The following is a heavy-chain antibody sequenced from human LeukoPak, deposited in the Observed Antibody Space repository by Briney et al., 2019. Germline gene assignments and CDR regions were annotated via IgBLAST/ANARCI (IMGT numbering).Heavy chain of an antibody. CDR1: GGSISSYY. V-gene: IGHV4-4*07. D-gene: IGHD2/OR15-2a*01. J-gene: IGHJ4*02. CDR3: AGHHPRNTVDF. Sequence: SETLSLTCTVSGGSISSYYWSWIRQPAGKGLEWIGRIYTSGSTNYNPSLKSRVTISLDTSKNQFSLKLTSVTAADTAVYYCAGHHPRNTVDFWGQGTLVTVSS. CDR2: IYTSGST.